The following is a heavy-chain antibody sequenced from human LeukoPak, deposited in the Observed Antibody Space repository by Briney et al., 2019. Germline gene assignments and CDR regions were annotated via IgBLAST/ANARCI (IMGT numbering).Heavy chain of an antibody. D-gene: IGHD6-19*01. CDR1: GGSVSSGSYY. V-gene: IGHV4-61*01. CDR3: AGLTRGGWYLDLFDY. J-gene: IGHJ4*02. Sequence: SETLSLTCTVSGGSVSSGSYYWSWVRQPPGRGLEWIGNIYYRGSANYNPSLKSRVTISVDTSKNQFSLKLSSVTAADTAVYYCAGLTRGGWYLDLFDYWGQGTLVTVSS. CDR2: IYYRGSA.